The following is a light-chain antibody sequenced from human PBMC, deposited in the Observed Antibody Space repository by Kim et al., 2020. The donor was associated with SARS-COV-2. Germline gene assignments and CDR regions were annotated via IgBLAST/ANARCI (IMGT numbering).Light chain of an antibody. CDR3: QQYNAWPFT. Sequence: SPGERATLSCRASQSVNNNLAWYQQKPGQSPRLLISYASTRASGIPARFSGSGSGTEFTLTISSLQSEDFTVYYCQQYNAWPFTFGPGTKVDIK. CDR2: YAS. V-gene: IGKV3-15*01. J-gene: IGKJ3*01. CDR1: QSVNNN.